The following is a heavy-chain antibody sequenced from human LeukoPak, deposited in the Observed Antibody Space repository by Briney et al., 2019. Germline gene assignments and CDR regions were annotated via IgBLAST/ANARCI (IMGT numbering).Heavy chain of an antibody. V-gene: IGHV3-7*01. CDR1: GFTFSSYW. D-gene: IGHD6-19*01. Sequence: GGSLRLSCAASGFTFSSYWMSWVRQAPGKGLEWVANIKQDGSEKYYVDSVKGRFTISRDNAKNSLYLQMNSLRAEDTAVYYCAREGYSSGWYNRPFDYWGQGTLVTVSS. CDR3: AREGYSSGWYNRPFDY. CDR2: IKQDGSEK. J-gene: IGHJ4*02.